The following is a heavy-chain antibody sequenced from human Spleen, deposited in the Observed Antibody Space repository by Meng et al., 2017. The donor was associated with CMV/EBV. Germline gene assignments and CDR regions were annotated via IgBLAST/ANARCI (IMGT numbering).Heavy chain of an antibody. CDR3: ARDETVDDILTGYSAKKFDY. Sequence: GGSLRLSCIASGFTFSSYSMNWVRQAPGKGLEWVSYISSTATYIHYADSVKGRLTVSRDNAKNSLYLLMTSLGVEDTAVYYCARDETVDDILTGYSAKKFDYWGQGTLVTVSS. CDR1: GFTFSSYS. J-gene: IGHJ4*02. V-gene: IGHV3-21*01. D-gene: IGHD3-9*01. CDR2: ISSTATYI.